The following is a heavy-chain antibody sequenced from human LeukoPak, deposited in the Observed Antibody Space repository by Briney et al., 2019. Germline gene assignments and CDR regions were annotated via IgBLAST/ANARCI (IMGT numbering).Heavy chain of an antibody. D-gene: IGHD3-9*01. CDR3: AKEPESPELRYLDWLTFFDY. CDR2: ISGSGGST. J-gene: IGHJ4*02. V-gene: IGHV3-23*01. Sequence: GGSLRLSCAASGFTFSSYAMSWVRQAPGKGLEWVSAISGSGGSTYYADSVKGRFTISRDNSKNTLYLQMNSLRAEDTAVYYCAKEPESPELRYLDWLTFFDYWGQGTLVTVSS. CDR1: GFTFSSYA.